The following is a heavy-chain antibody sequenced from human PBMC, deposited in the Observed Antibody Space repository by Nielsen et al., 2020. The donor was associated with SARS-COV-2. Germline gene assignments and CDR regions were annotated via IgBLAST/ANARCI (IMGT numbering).Heavy chain of an antibody. J-gene: IGHJ4*02. CDR2: INHSGST. D-gene: IGHD3-3*01. V-gene: IGHV4-34*01. Sequence: WIRQPPGKGLEWIGEINHSGSTNYNPSLKSRVTISVDTSKNQFSLKLSSVTVADTAVYYCASRRAQNYDFWSGYSFFDYWGQGTLVTVSS. CDR3: ASRRAQNYDFWSGYSFFDY.